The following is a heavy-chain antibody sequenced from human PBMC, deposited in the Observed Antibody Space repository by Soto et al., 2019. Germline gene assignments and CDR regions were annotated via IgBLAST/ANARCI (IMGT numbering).Heavy chain of an antibody. J-gene: IGHJ5*02. CDR2: IYYSGST. CDR3: ARVSSDLVLMFSSREWNWFDT. CDR1: GGSISSGGYY. Sequence: SETLSLTCTVSGGSISSGGYYWSWIRQHPGKGLEWIGYIYYSGSTYYNPSLKSRVTISVDTSKNQFSLKLSSVTAANTAVYYCARVSSDLVLMFSSREWNWFDTLGQGALVTISS. V-gene: IGHV4-31*03. D-gene: IGHD2-8*01.